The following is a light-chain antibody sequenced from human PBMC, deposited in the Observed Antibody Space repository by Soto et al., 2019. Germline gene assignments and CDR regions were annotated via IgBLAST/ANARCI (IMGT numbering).Light chain of an antibody. J-gene: IGKJ2*01. Sequence: AIRMTQSPSSLSASTGDRVTITCRASQDISTYVAWYQQEPGKAPKHLIYSAAILEDGVPARCSGRGSGTDFTLTISQLQSGDFANYYCHQFYNSPFTFGQGTKLEI. CDR2: SAA. CDR3: HQFYNSPFT. V-gene: IGKV1-8*01. CDR1: QDISTY.